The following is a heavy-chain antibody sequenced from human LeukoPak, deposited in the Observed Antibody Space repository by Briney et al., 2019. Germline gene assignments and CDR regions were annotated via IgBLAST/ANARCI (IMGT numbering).Heavy chain of an antibody. CDR2: MYHSGST. CDR1: GYSISSGYY. V-gene: IGHV4-38-2*02. D-gene: IGHD5-18*01. J-gene: IGHJ4*02. Sequence: SETLSLTCTVSGYSISSGYYWGWIRQPPGKGLEWIGSMYHSGSTYDNPSLQSRVTISVDTSKNQFSLKLSSVTAADTAVYYCARVQGWAAMGPFDYWSQGTLVTVSS. CDR3: ARVQGWAAMGPFDY.